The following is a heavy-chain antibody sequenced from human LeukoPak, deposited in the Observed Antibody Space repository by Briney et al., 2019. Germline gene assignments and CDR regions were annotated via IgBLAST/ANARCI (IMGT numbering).Heavy chain of an antibody. Sequence: SETPSLTCTVSGGSISSYYWSWIRQPPGKGLEWIGYIYYSGSTNYNPSLKSRVTISVDTSKNQFSLKLSSVTAADTAVYYCARSRDENSNYGILNYYYYMDVWGKGTTVTVSS. CDR3: ARSRDENSNYGILNYYYYMDV. CDR1: GGSISSYY. V-gene: IGHV4-59*01. J-gene: IGHJ6*03. CDR2: IYYSGST. D-gene: IGHD4-11*01.